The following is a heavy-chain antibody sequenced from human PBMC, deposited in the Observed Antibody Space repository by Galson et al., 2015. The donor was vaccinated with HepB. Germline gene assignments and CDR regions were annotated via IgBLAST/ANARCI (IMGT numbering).Heavy chain of an antibody. D-gene: IGHD6-13*01. V-gene: IGHV1-46*01. CDR1: GGTFSSYA. Sequence: SVKVSCKASGGTFSSYAISWVRQAPGQGLEWMGIINPSGGSTSYAQKFQGRVTMTRDTSTSTVYMELSSLRSEDTAVYYCARVIAAAGTGTDWFDPWGQGTLVTVSS. CDR2: INPSGGST. J-gene: IGHJ5*02. CDR3: ARVIAAAGTGTDWFDP.